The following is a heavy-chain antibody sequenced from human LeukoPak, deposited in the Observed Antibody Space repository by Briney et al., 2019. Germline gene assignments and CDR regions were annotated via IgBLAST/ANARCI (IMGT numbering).Heavy chain of an antibody. CDR2: IYYSGST. D-gene: IGHD6-19*01. CDR1: GGSISSSSYY. V-gene: IGHV4-39*01. Sequence: SETLSLTCTVSGGSISSSSYYWAWIRQPPGKGLEWIGNIYYSGSTYYNPSLKSRVTISIDTSKNQFSLKLSSVTAADTAVYYCARLPYSSGWYSWFDPWGQGTLVTVPS. J-gene: IGHJ5*02. CDR3: ARLPYSSGWYSWFDP.